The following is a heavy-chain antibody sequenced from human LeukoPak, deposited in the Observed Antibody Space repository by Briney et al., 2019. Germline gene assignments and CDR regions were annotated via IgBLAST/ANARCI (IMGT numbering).Heavy chain of an antibody. CDR1: GYTFTGYY. CDR2: ISAYNGNT. CDR3: ARLPVGATPYYFDY. J-gene: IGHJ4*02. V-gene: IGHV1-18*04. Sequence: ASVKVSCKASGYTFTGYYMHWVRQAPGQGLEWMGWISAYNGNTNYAQKLQGRVTMTTDTSTSTAYMELRSLRSDDTAVYYCARLPVGATPYYFDYWGQGTLVTVSS. D-gene: IGHD1-26*01.